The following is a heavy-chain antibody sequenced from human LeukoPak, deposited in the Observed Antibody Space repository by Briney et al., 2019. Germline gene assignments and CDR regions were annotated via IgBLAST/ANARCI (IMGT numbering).Heavy chain of an antibody. V-gene: IGHV4-39*01. CDR1: GGSISSSSYY. J-gene: IGHJ4*02. CDR2: IYYSGST. CDR3: ARQRTDDSSGSLDY. D-gene: IGHD3-22*01. Sequence: PSETLSLTCTVSGGSISSSSYYWGWIRQPPGKGLEWIGSIYYSGSTYYNPSLKSRVTISVDTSKNQFSLKLSSVTAADTAVYFCARQRTDDSSGSLDYWGQGTLVTVSS.